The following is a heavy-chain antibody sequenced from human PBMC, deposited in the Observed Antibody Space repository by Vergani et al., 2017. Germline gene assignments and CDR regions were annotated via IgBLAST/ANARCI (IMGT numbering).Heavy chain of an antibody. CDR1: GFSASDNY. CDR2: LYVVGTS. CDR3: SYGMDV. V-gene: IGHV3-66*01. Sequence: EVRLVDSGGGLVQPGGSLSLSCAASGFSASDNYMSWVRQAPGKGLEWVSILYVVGTSDYADSVKGRFTVSRDISKNTLHLQLNSLRVEDTAVYFCSYGMDVWGQGTTVTVSS. J-gene: IGHJ6*02.